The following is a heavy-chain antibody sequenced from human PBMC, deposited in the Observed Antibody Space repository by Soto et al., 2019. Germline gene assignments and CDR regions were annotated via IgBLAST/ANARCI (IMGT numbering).Heavy chain of an antibody. CDR2: IIPIFGTA. D-gene: IGHD3-22*01. Sequence: SVKVSCKASGGTFSSYAISWVRQAPGQGLEWMGGIIPIFGTANYAQKFQGRVTITADESTSTAYMELSSLRSEDTAVYYCARDLDYYDSSGYRLRPDAFDIWGQGTMVTVSS. J-gene: IGHJ3*02. CDR1: GGTFSSYA. CDR3: ARDLDYYDSSGYRLRPDAFDI. V-gene: IGHV1-69*13.